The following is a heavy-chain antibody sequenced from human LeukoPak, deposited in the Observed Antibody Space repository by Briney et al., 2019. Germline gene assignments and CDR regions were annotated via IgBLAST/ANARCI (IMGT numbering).Heavy chain of an antibody. CDR3: ARGMVVAATGFDY. CDR1: GFTFSSYC. J-gene: IGHJ4*02. Sequence: GGSLTLSCAASGFTFSSYCMNWVRQAPGKGLEWVSSISSSSYIYYADSVKGRFTISRDNAKNSLYLQMNSLRAEDTAVYYCARGMVVAATGFDYWGQGTLVTVSS. V-gene: IGHV3-21*01. CDR2: ISSSSYI. D-gene: IGHD2-15*01.